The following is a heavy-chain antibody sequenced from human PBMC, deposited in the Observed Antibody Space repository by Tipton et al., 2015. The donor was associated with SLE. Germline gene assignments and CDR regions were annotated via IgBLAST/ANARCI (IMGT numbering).Heavy chain of an antibody. CDR2: IYYSGST. D-gene: IGHD3/OR15-3a*01. V-gene: IGHV4-59*12. CDR1: GGSINTYY. Sequence: TLSLTCTVSGGSINTYYWSWIRQPPGKGLEWIGYIYYSGSTNYNPSLKSRVTISVDTSKNQFSLKVTSVTAADTALYYCARGPRTSYFFDFWGQGTLVTVSS. CDR3: ARGPRTSYFFDF. J-gene: IGHJ4*02.